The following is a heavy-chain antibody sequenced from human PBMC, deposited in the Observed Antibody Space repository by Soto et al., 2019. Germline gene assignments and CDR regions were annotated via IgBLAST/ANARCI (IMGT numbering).Heavy chain of an antibody. CDR1: GFTFSSYA. V-gene: IGHV3-23*01. J-gene: IGHJ4*02. CDR2: ISGSGGST. CDR3: ANTVNNWNYLRPIDY. D-gene: IGHD1-7*01. Sequence: GESLKISCAASGFTFSSYAMSWVRQAPGKGLEWVSAISGSGGSTHYTDPVKGRFTISRDNSKNTLYLQMNSLRAEDTAVYYCANTVNNWNYLRPIDYWGQGTLVTVSS.